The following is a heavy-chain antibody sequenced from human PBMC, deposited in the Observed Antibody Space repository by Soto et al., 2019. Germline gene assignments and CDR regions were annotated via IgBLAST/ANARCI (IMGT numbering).Heavy chain of an antibody. Sequence: SETLSLTCTVSGGSISSGDYYWSWIRQPPGKGLEWIGYIYYSGSTYYNPSLKSRVTISVDTSKNQFSLKLSSVTAADTAVYYCARSGYYLVFFDYWGQGTLVTVSS. D-gene: IGHD3-22*01. CDR2: IYYSGST. CDR3: ARSGYYLVFFDY. J-gene: IGHJ4*02. V-gene: IGHV4-30-4*01. CDR1: GGSISSGDYY.